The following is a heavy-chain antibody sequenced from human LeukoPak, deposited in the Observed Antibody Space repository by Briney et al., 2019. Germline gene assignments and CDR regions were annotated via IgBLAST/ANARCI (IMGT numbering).Heavy chain of an antibody. Sequence: NTSETLSLTCTVSGGSISSGSYYWSWIRQPAGKGLEWIGRIYTSGSTNYNPSLKSRVAISVDTSKNQFSLKLSSVTAADTAVYYCARQVSYDILTGFFDYWGQGTLVTVSS. CDR2: IYTSGST. V-gene: IGHV4-61*02. CDR1: GGSISSGSYY. D-gene: IGHD3-9*01. J-gene: IGHJ4*02. CDR3: ARQVSYDILTGFFDY.